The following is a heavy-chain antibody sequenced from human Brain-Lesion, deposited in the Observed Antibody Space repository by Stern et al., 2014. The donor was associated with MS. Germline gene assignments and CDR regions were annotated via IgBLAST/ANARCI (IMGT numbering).Heavy chain of an antibody. CDR2: IFNSGST. D-gene: IGHD2-2*01. Sequence: VQLVESGPGLVKPSQTLSLSCTVSGGSISSGGYYWSWLRQPAGKGLEGIGRIFNSGSTSYNPSPKRRVTISIDTSKNHFSLRLNSMTAADTAVYYCARGRVVPGFQYYATDVWGQGTTVIVSS. CDR3: ARGRVVPGFQYYATDV. J-gene: IGHJ6*02. V-gene: IGHV4-61*02. CDR1: GGSISSGGYY.